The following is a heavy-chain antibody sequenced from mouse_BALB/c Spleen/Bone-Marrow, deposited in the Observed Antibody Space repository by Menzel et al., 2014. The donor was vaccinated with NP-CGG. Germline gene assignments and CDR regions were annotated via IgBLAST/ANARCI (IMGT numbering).Heavy chain of an antibody. D-gene: IGHD1-1*01. CDR1: GFTFSDFY. CDR3: ARDYYGSSYWYFDV. Sequence: EVMLVESGGGLVQPGGSLRLSCATSGFTFSDFYMDWVRQPPGKRLEWIAASRNKANDYTTGYSASVKGRFIVSRDTSQSILYLQMNALRAEDTAIYYCARDYYGSSYWYFDVWGAGTTVTVSS. CDR2: SRNKANDYTT. J-gene: IGHJ1*01. V-gene: IGHV7-1*02.